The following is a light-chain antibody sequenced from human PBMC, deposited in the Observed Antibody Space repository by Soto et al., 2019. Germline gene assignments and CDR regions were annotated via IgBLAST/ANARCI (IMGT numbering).Light chain of an antibody. CDR1: QSITSY. CDR3: QQSYSTPYT. CDR2: AAS. J-gene: IGKJ2*01. Sequence: DIQMTQSPSSLSASVGDRVTTTCRASQSITSYLNWYQQKPGKAPKLLIYAASSLQSGVPSRFSGSGSGTDFTLTISSLQPEDFATCYCQQSYSTPYTFGKGTKVDIK. V-gene: IGKV1-39*01.